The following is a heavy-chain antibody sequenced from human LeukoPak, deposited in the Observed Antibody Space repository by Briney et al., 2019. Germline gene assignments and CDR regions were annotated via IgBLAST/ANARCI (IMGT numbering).Heavy chain of an antibody. D-gene: IGHD7-27*01. V-gene: IGHV3-21*01. CDR3: VRDLGRESIFDY. J-gene: IGHJ4*02. CDR2: ISKGSGYI. Sequence: GGSLRLSCAASGFTFSSHGMSWVRQAPGKGLEWVSSISKGSGYIYYTDSVKGRFTISRDNAKNSLFLQMNSLRAEDTAVYYCVRDLGRESIFDYWGQGTLVTVSS. CDR1: GFTFSSHG.